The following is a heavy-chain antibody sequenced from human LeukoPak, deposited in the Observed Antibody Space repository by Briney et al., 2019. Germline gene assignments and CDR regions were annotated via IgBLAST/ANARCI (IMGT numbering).Heavy chain of an antibody. CDR3: ARATGSGDSSGYRSPFDY. J-gene: IGHJ4*02. V-gene: IGHV1-18*01. D-gene: IGHD3-22*01. Sequence: ASVKVFCKASGYTFTSYGISWVRQARGQGLEWMGWISAYNGNTNYAQKLQGRVTMTTDTSTSTAYMELRSLRSDDTAVYYCARATGSGDSSGYRSPFDYWGQGTLVTVSS. CDR2: ISAYNGNT. CDR1: GYTFTSYG.